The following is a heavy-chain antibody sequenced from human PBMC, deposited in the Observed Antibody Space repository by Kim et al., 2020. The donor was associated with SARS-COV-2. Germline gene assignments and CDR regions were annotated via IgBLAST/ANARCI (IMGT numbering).Heavy chain of an antibody. J-gene: IGHJ3*02. CDR1: GYTFTGYY. D-gene: IGHD6-6*01. CDR2: INPNSGGT. Sequence: ASVKVSCKASGYTFTGYYMHWVRQAPGQGLEWMGWINPNSGGTNYAQKFQGWVTMTRDTSISTAYMELSRLRSDDTAVYYCARDTDSSSSGAFDIWGQGTMVTVSS. CDR3: ARDTDSSSSGAFDI. V-gene: IGHV1-2*04.